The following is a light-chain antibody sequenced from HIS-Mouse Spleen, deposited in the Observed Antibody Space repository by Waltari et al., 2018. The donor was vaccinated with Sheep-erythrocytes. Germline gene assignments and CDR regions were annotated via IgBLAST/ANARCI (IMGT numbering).Light chain of an antibody. Sequence: QSALTQPASVSGSPGPSITIPCTGTRSDVGSYNLFSWYQQHPGKAPKLMIYEGSKRPSGVSNRFSGSKSGNTASLTISGLQAEDEADYYCCSYAGSSTPWVFGGGTKLTVL. CDR3: CSYAGSSTPWV. J-gene: IGLJ3*02. V-gene: IGLV2-23*01. CDR2: EGS. CDR1: RSDVGSYNL.